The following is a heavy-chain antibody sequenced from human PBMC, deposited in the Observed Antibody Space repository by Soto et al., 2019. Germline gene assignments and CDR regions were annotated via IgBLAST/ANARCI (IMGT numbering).Heavy chain of an antibody. J-gene: IGHJ3*02. D-gene: IGHD3-3*01. V-gene: IGHV1-2*02. CDR1: GYPVTAYY. CDR3: ARGGGVGVAGSAAFDM. CDR2: INPATGAA. Sequence: QLHLVQSGAVVKKPGASVTVSCSASGYPVTAYYMHWVRQAPGRGLEWMGGINPATGAAKYTQTFRGGVDRTRDTSRSTVVMELSGLTSGDTAVFYCARGGGVGVAGSAAFDMWGQGTLVTVSS.